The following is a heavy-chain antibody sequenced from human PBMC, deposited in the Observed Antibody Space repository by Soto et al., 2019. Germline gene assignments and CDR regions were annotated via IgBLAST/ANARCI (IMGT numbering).Heavy chain of an antibody. CDR1: GYTFTGYY. CDR3: ARGGKVGATTGFDY. V-gene: IGHV1-2*04. Sequence: ASAKVSCKASGYTFTGYYMHWVRQAPGQGLEWMGWINPNSGGTNYAQKFQGWVTMTRDTSISTAYMELSRLRSDDTAVYYCARGGKVGATTGFDYWGQGTLVTVSS. J-gene: IGHJ4*02. CDR2: INPNSGGT. D-gene: IGHD1-26*01.